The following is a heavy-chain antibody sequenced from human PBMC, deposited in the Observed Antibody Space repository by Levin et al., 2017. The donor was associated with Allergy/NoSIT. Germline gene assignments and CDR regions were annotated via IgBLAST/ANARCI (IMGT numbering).Heavy chain of an antibody. CDR3: ARGHYGSGSIRQAVGGGAQYYYYGMDV. V-gene: IGHV1-69*02. D-gene: IGHD3-10*01. Sequence: GASVKVSCKASGGTFSSYTISWVRQAPGQGLEWMGRIIPILGIANYAQKFQGRVTITADKSTSTAYMELSSLRSEDTAVYYCARGHYGSGSIRQAVGGGAQYYYYGMDVWGQGTTVTVSS. CDR1: GGTFSSYT. J-gene: IGHJ6*02. CDR2: IIPILGIA.